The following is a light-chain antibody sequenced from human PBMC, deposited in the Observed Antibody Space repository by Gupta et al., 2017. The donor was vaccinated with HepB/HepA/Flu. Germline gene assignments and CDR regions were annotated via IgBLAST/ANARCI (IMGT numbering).Light chain of an antibody. J-gene: IGLJ2*01. CDR3: SSYTSRSTLV. CDR2: DVS. V-gene: IGLV2-14*03. CDR1: SSDVGGYEY. Sequence: QSALTQPASVSGSPGQSITISCTGTSSDVGGYEYVSWYQQHPGKAPKLVIYDVSNRPSGVSNRFSGSKSGNTASLTISGRQAEDEADYYCSSYTSRSTLVFGGGTKVTVL.